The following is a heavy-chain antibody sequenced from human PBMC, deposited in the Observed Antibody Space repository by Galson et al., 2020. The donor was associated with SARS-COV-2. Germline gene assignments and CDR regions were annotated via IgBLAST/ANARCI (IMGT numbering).Heavy chain of an antibody. V-gene: IGHV5-51*01. CDR1: GYTFANSW. CDR3: ARGRDGYRSPFDY. D-gene: IGHD5-12*01. Sequence: GESLKISCKGSGYTFANSWIAWVRQMPGKGLEWMGNIYPGDSDTRYSPSFRGQVTISAEKSINTAYLQWSSLKASETAMYYCARGRDGYRSPFDYWGRGSLVTVSS. J-gene: IGHJ4*02. CDR2: IYPGDSDT.